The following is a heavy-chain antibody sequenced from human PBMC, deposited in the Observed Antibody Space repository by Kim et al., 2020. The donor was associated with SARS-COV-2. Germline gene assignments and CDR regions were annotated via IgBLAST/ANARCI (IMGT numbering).Heavy chain of an antibody. V-gene: IGHV4-39*01. CDR3: ARSKAFDI. CDR2: SGST. Sequence: SGSTYYNPSLRSRVTISVDSSKNQFSLKLSSVTAADTAVYYCARSKAFDIWGQGTMVTVSS. J-gene: IGHJ3*02.